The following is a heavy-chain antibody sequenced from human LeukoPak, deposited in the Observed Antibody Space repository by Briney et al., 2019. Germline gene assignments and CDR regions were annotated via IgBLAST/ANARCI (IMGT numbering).Heavy chain of an antibody. Sequence: SVTVSCKASGGTFSSYAISWVRQAPGQGLEWMGGIIPIFGTANYAQKFQGRVTITADESTSTAYMELSSLRSEDTAVYYCAREAAALQLVTAFDYWGQGTLVTVSS. CDR1: GGTFSSYA. D-gene: IGHD6-13*01. V-gene: IGHV1-69*13. CDR3: AREAAALQLVTAFDY. CDR2: IIPIFGTA. J-gene: IGHJ4*02.